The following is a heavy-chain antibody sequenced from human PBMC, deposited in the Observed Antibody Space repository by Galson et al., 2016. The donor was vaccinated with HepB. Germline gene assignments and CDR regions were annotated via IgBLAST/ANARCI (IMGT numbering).Heavy chain of an antibody. CDR3: AREAKWGGLIVEESAAMGY. J-gene: IGHJ4*02. CDR1: GYTFISYG. D-gene: IGHD2-2*01. V-gene: IGHV1-18*04. Sequence: SVKVSCKASGYTFISYGIGWVRQAPGHGLEWMGWISAYNGNTDYAQKFRGRVTMTRDTSISTAYMEMRRLRSDDTAVYYCAREAKWGGLIVEESAAMGYWGLGTLVTVSS. CDR2: ISAYNGNT.